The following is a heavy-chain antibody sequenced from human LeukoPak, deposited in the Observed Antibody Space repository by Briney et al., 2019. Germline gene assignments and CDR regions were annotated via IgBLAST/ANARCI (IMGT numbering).Heavy chain of an antibody. V-gene: IGHV3-21*01. CDR1: GFTFSSYS. J-gene: IGHJ4*02. Sequence: GGSLRLSCAASGFTFSSYSMNWVRQAPGKGLEWVSSISSSSNYIYYADSVKGRFAISRDNAKNSLYLQMNSLRAEDTAVYYCARGQFRYYDSSGYYGPDYWGQGTLVTVSS. CDR3: ARGQFRYYDSSGYYGPDY. D-gene: IGHD3-22*01. CDR2: ISSSSNYI.